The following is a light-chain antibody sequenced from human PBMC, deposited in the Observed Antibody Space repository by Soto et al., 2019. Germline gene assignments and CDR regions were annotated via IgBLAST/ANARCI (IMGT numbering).Light chain of an antibody. Sequence: EIVLTQSPATLSLSPGERATLSCRTSQSVSTSLAWYQQKPGQAPRLLIYDASNRATGIPARFSGSGSGTDFTVTFSSLEPEDFAVYYCQHRYNWPFTYEPGTKVDIK. V-gene: IGKV3-11*01. J-gene: IGKJ3*01. CDR3: QHRYNWPFT. CDR1: QSVSTS. CDR2: DAS.